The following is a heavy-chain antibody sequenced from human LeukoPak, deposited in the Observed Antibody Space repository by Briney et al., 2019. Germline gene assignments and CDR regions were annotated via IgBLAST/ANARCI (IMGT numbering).Heavy chain of an antibody. D-gene: IGHD2-2*01. CDR3: ARGYCSSTSCFWAKRFDP. V-gene: IGHV1-69*06. J-gene: IGHJ5*02. Sequence: GSSVKVSCKASGGTFSSYAISWVRQAPGQGLEWMGGIIPIFGTANYAQKFQGRVTITADKSTSTAYMELSSLRSEDTAVYYCARGYCSSTSCFWAKRFDPWGQGTLVTVSS. CDR1: GGTFSSYA. CDR2: IIPIFGTA.